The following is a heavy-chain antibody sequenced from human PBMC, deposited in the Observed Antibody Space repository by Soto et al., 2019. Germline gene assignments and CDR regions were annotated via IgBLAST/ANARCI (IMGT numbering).Heavy chain of an antibody. J-gene: IGHJ6*02. CDR3: ARSPILGYCISTSCLDVYYYGMDV. CDR2: FYYSGIT. CDR1: GGSISSYY. D-gene: IGHD2-2*01. V-gene: IGHV4-59*01. Sequence: SETLSLTCTVSGGSISSYYWSWIRQPPGKGLEWIGYFYYSGITNYNPSLKIRFTISVDTSKYHFSLKLSFVTAADTAVYYCARSPILGYCISTSCLDVYYYGMDVWGQGTTVTVSS.